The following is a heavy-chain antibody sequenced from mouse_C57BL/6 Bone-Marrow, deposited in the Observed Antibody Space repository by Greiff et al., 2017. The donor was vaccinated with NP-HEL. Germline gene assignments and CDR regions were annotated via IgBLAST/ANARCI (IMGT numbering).Heavy chain of an antibody. D-gene: IGHD2-1*01. CDR3: TRDYYALAY. J-gene: IGHJ3*01. CDR2: ISSGGDYI. CDR1: GFTFSSYT. Sequence: EVQLVESGEGLVKPGGSLKLSCAASGFTFSSYTMSWVRQTPEKRLEWVAYISSGGDYIYCADTVKGRFTISRDNARNTLYLQMSSLKSEDTAMYYCTRDYYALAYWGQGTLVTVSA. V-gene: IGHV5-9-1*02.